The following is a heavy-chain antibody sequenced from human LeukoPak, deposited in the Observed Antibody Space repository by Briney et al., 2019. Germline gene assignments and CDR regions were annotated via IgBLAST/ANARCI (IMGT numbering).Heavy chain of an antibody. CDR3: ARDLGSDGFNLRNWFDP. CDR2: ISYTGSR. CDR1: GGSINSGGYY. Sequence: SQTLSLTCTVSGGSINSGGYYWSWIRQHPGKGLAWIGYISYTGSRYYNPSLKSRVTISIDTSKNQFSLNLTSVTAADTAAYYCARDLGSDGFNLRNWFDPWGQGTLVTVSS. V-gene: IGHV4-31*03. D-gene: IGHD5-24*01. J-gene: IGHJ5*02.